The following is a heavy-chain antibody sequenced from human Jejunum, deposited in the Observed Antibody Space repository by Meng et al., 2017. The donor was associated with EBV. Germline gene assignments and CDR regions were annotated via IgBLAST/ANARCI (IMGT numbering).Heavy chain of an antibody. Sequence: VSGPGLGKRSVPLSLTCTGSGGVISSSISDWCWIRQRPGKGLGGIGTYYNSRSSFNNPYLTSRVTISVETSKTQISLKLISVTAADTAAYYCARQRPSGRTFDYWGQGTLVTVSS. CDR2: YYNSRSS. J-gene: IGHJ4*02. CDR3: ARQRPSGRTFDY. CDR1: GGVISSSISD. V-gene: IGHV4-39*01. D-gene: IGHD1-26*01.